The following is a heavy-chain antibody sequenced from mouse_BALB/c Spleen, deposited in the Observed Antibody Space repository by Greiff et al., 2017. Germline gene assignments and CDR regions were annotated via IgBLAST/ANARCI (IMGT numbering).Heavy chain of an antibody. D-gene: IGHD2-1*01. Sequence: VKLVESGPGLVAPSQSLSITCTVSGFSLTNSGVHWVRQSPGKGLEWLGVIWGDGSINYNSAFKSRLSISKDNSKSQVFLKMNSLQTDDTARYYCAKGAGNYLAWFAYWGQGTLVTVSA. J-gene: IGHJ3*01. CDR2: IWGDGSI. CDR1: GFSLTNSG. CDR3: AKGAGNYLAWFAY. V-gene: IGHV2-6-6*01.